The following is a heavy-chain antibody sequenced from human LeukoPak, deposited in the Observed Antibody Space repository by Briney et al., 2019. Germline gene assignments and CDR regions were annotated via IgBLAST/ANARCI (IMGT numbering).Heavy chain of an antibody. J-gene: IGHJ4*02. Sequence: NAGGSLRLSCAASGFTFTTYSMAWVRQAPGKGLEWISYISSSSSYTNYVDSVKGRFTISRDNAKNSLYLQMNSLRAEDTAVYYCARAVSVSSYYFDCWGQGTLVTVSS. D-gene: IGHD5/OR15-5a*01. CDR3: ARAVSVSSYYFDC. CDR2: ISSSSSYT. V-gene: IGHV3-21*05. CDR1: GFTFTTYS.